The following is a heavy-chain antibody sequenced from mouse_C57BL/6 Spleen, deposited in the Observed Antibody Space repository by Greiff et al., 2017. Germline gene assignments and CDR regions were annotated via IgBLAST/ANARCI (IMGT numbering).Heavy chain of an antibody. CDR3: AEGLIYAPDAMDY. Sequence: QVQLQQPGAELVKPGASVKLSCKASGYTFTSYWMHWVKQRPGRGLEWIGRIEPNSGGTKYNEKFKSKATLTVDKPSSTAYMQLSSLTSEDAAVYYCAEGLIYAPDAMDYWGQGTSVTVSS. V-gene: IGHV1-72*01. D-gene: IGHD1-1*01. CDR1: GYTFTSYW. J-gene: IGHJ4*01. CDR2: IEPNSGGT.